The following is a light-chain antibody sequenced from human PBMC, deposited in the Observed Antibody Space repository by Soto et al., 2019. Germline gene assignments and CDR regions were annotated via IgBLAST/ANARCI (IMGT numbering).Light chain of an antibody. V-gene: IGLV1-40*01. Sequence: QSVLTQPPSVSGAPGQRVTISCTGSSSNIGADYDVHWYQQLPGTAPKLLIHGNSDRPSGVPDRFSGSKSGTSASLAITGLQAEDEADYYCQSYDSSLSGYVFGTGTKVTVL. CDR1: SSNIGADYD. J-gene: IGLJ1*01. CDR3: QSYDSSLSGYV. CDR2: GNS.